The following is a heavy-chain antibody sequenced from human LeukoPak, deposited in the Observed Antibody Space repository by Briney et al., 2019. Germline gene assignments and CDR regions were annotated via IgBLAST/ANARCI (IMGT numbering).Heavy chain of an antibody. D-gene: IGHD3-10*01. CDR2: IRYDGSNK. CDR1: GFTFSSYG. J-gene: IGHJ4*02. V-gene: IGHV3-30*02. Sequence: GGSLRLSCAASGFTFSSYGMHWVRQAPGKGLEWVAFIRYDGSNKYYADSVKGRFTISRNNSKNTLYLQMNSLRAEDTAVYYCAKDLRVRGVMTDYWGQGTLVTVSS. CDR3: AKDLRVRGVMTDY.